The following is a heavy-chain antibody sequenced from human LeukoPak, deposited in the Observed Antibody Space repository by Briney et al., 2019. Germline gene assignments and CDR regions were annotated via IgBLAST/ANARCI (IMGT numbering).Heavy chain of an antibody. CDR3: ARFVRGGSNSMPSFDY. CDR2: INSGANTI. Sequence: PGGSLRLSCAASGFTFGTYEMNWVRQAPGKGLEWVSYINSGANTIFYADSVKGRFTISRDNAKNSLYLQMNSLRAEDTAVYYCARFVRGGSNSMPSFDYWGQGTLVTVSS. D-gene: IGHD1-26*01. J-gene: IGHJ4*02. CDR1: GFTFGTYE. V-gene: IGHV3-48*03.